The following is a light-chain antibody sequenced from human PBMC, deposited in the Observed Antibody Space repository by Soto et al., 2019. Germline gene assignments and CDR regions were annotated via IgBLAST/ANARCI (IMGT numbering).Light chain of an antibody. V-gene: IGLV1-44*01. CDR1: SSDIGSKT. J-gene: IGLJ3*02. CDR2: SNI. CDR3: AAWDDSLNGWV. Sequence: QPVLTQPPSASGTPGQRVTISCSASSSDIGSKTVNWYQQLPGTAPKLLIYSNIQRPSGVPDRFSGSKSGTSASLAISGLQSDDEADYYCAAWDDSLNGWVFGGGTKLTVL.